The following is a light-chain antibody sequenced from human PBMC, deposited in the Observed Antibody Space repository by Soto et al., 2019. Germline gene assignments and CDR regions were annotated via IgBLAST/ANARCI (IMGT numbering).Light chain of an antibody. Sequence: VVTQSPCSLSVPPGERATLSCRASQSVSTKFGWELQKPGQTPRLLIYGASTRATAIPARFTASGSGTEFTLSISSLQSDDFGVYYCQQYDNWPRTFGQGTKVDIK. CDR2: GAS. CDR3: QQYDNWPRT. V-gene: IGKV3-15*01. J-gene: IGKJ1*01. CDR1: QSVSTK.